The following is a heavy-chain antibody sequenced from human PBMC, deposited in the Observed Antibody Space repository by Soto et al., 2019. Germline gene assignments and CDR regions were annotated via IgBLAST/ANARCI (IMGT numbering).Heavy chain of an antibody. Sequence: PSETLSLTCTVSGGSISSSSYYWGWIRQPPGKGLEWIGSIYYSGSTYYTPSLKSRVTISVDTSKNQFSLNLNSVTASDTAVYYCVSQRTSVLTQAYFDYWGPGALVTVSS. CDR1: GGSISSSSYY. J-gene: IGHJ4*02. CDR2: IYYSGST. CDR3: VSQRTSVLTQAYFDY. V-gene: IGHV4-39*01. D-gene: IGHD2-8*01.